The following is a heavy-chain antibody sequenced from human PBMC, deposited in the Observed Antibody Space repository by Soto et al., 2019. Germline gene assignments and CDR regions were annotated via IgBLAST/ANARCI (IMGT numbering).Heavy chain of an antibody. Sequence: SGGSLRLSCAASGFTFSSYAMHWVRQAPGKGLEWVAVIPYDGSNKYYADSVKGRFTISRDNSKNTLYLQMNSLRAEDTAMYYAHGYNAEPPFDYWGQGTLGTVAS. D-gene: IGHD5-12*01. V-gene: IGHV3-30-3*01. CDR2: IPYDGSNK. J-gene: IGHJ4*02. CDR1: GFTFSSYA. CDR3: HGYNAEPPFDY.